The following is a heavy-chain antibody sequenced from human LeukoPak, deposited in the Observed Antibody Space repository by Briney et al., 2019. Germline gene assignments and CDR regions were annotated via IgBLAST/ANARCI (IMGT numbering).Heavy chain of an antibody. CDR1: GGSISSYY. D-gene: IGHD5-18*01. J-gene: IGHJ4*02. V-gene: IGHV4-59*01. CDR2: IYYSGST. Sequence: PSETLSLTCTGSGGSISSYYWSWNRQPPGKGLEWIGYIYYSGSTNYNPSLKSRVTISVDTSKNQFSLKLSSVTAADTAVYYCARAQYSYGYPFDYWGQGTLVTVSS. CDR3: ARAQYSYGYPFDY.